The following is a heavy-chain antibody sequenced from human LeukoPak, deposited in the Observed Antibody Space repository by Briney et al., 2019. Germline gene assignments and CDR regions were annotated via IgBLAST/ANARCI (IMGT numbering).Heavy chain of an antibody. D-gene: IGHD3-10*01. CDR3: AKPRVRGVIITSRWYYYGMDV. CDR2: ISGSGGST. V-gene: IGHV3-23*01. Sequence: PGGSLRPSCAASGFTFSSYAMSWVRQAPGKGLEWVSAISGSGGSTYYADSVKGRFTISRDNSKNTLYLQMNSLRAEDTAVYYCAKPRVRGVIITSRWYYYGMDVWGQGTTVTVSS. CDR1: GFTFSSYA. J-gene: IGHJ6*02.